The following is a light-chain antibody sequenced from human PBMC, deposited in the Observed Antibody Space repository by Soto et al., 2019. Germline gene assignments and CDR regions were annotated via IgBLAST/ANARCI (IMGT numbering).Light chain of an antibody. J-gene: IGKJ2*01. CDR2: AAS. CDR1: QSISSY. CDR3: QQSYSTPRT. Sequence: DIQMTQSPSSLSASVGDRVTITCRASQSISSYLNWYQQKPGKAPKLLIYAASSLQSGVPSRFSGSGSGTDFTLTISNLQPGDFATYYCQQSYSTPRTFGQGTKLEIK. V-gene: IGKV1-39*01.